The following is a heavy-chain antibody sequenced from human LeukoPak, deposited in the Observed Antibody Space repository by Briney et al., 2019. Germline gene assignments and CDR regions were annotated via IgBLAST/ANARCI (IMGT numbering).Heavy chain of an antibody. CDR2: ISAYNGNT. CDR3: ARDMGDGSGSYYNWDYYYGMNV. Sequence: GASVKVSCKASGYTFTSYGISWVRQAPGQGLEWMGWISAYNGNTNYAQKLQGRVTMTTDTSTSTAYMELRSLRSDDTAVYYCARDMGDGSGSYYNWDYYYGMNVWGQGTTVTVSS. J-gene: IGHJ6*02. CDR1: GYTFTSYG. D-gene: IGHD3-10*01. V-gene: IGHV1-18*01.